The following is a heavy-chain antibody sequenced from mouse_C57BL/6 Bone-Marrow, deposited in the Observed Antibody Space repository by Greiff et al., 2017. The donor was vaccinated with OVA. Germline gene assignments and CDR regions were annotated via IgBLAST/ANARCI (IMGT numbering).Heavy chain of an antibody. V-gene: IGHV1-52*01. D-gene: IGHD2-1*01. J-gene: IGHJ3*01. CDR2: IDPSDSET. CDR1: GYTFTSYW. Sequence: VQLQQPGAELVRPGTSVKLSCKASGYTFTSYWMHWVKQRPIQGLEWIGNIDPSDSETHYNQKFKDKATLTVDKSSSTAYMQLSSLTSEDSAVYYCARGDYGNYEGFAYWGQGTLVTVSA. CDR3: ARGDYGNYEGFAY.